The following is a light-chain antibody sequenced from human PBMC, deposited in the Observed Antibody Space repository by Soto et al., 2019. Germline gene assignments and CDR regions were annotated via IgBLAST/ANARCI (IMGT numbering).Light chain of an antibody. CDR3: QQADTFPIT. CDR1: QGISRS. CDR2: AAS. J-gene: IGKJ5*01. Sequence: DIQMTQSPSSVSASVGDRVTISCQASQGISRSLAWYQQKPGKAPKLLIYAASSLQSGVPSRFSGSAFRTDFTLTISSLQPEDSAIYYCQQADTFPITCGQGTLLEIK. V-gene: IGKV1D-12*01.